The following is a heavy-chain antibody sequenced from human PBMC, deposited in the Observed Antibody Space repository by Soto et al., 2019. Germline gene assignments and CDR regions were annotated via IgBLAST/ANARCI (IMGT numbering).Heavy chain of an antibody. J-gene: IGHJ4*02. Sequence: PSETLSLTCTVSGGSISSTSYYWGWIRQPPGKGLEWIGNVYYSGSTYYNPSLKSRVTISVDTSKNQFSLKLSSVTAADTAVYYCARHILSGNYPFSFDCWGQGTPVT. CDR2: VYYSGST. CDR1: GGSISSTSYY. D-gene: IGHD1-26*01. V-gene: IGHV4-39*01. CDR3: ARHILSGNYPFSFDC.